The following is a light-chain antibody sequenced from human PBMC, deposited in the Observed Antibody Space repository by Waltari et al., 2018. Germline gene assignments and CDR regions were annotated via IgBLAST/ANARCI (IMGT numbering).Light chain of an antibody. J-gene: IGLJ1*01. Sequence: QSVLTQPPSASGTPGQRVTISRSGSHSNIGRYYVYWYQQLPGTAPKLLIDKDSQEPTGVPDRFSGSKSGTSASLALSGLRSEAEADYYCAAWEDSLSGPIFATGTKVTV. CDR3: AAWEDSLSGPI. CDR1: HSNIGRYY. CDR2: KDS. V-gene: IGLV1-47*01.